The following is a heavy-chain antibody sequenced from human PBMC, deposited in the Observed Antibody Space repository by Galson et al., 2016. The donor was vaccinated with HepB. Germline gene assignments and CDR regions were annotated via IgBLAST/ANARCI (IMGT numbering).Heavy chain of an antibody. J-gene: IGHJ6*02. CDR1: GYDFPSYW. CDR2: IHPGDSYT. Sequence: QSGAEVKKPGESLKISCKGSGYDFPSYWIGWVRQMPGKGLEWMVIIHPGDSYTRYSPAFQGQVTIPADLSITTAYLQWSSLKASDSAIYYCARRGEQWLVSYGMDVWGQGTPVTVSS. D-gene: IGHD6-19*01. V-gene: IGHV5-51*01. CDR3: ARRGEQWLVSYGMDV.